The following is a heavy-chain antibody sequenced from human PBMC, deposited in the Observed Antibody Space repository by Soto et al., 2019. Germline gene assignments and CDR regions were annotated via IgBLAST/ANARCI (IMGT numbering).Heavy chain of an antibody. J-gene: IGHJ5*02. D-gene: IGHD2-15*01. CDR2: ISAYNGST. CDR1: GYTFTSYG. V-gene: IGHV1-18*01. CDR3: AREFRGYCSGGSCDNWFDP. Sequence: GAPAKVSCKASGYTFTSYGISWVRQAPGQGLEWMGWISAYNGSTNYAQKLQGRVTMTTDTSTSTAYMELRSLRSDDTAVYYCAREFRGYCSGGSCDNWFDPWGQGTLVTVSS.